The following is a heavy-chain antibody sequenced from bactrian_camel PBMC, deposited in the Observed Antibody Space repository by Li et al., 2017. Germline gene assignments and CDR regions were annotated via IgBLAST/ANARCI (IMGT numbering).Heavy chain of an antibody. Sequence: VQLVESGGGLVQPGGSLRLSCAASGFTFSNYYMTWVRQAPGKGLEWVSSSSSGALSLVYADSVKGRFTISRDNPKNTLYLQLNSLKTEDSAMYYCARFIGGYWGQGTQVTVS. CDR3: ARFIGGY. CDR1: GFTFSNYY. CDR2: SSSGALSL. J-gene: IGHJ4*01. D-gene: IGHD1*01. V-gene: IGHV3S40*01.